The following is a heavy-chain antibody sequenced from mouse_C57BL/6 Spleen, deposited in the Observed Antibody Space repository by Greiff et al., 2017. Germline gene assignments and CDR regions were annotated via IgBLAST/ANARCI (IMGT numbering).Heavy chain of an antibody. V-gene: IGHV1-69*01. CDR1: GYTFTSYW. D-gene: IGHD1-1*01. J-gene: IGHJ1*03. CDR2: IDPSDSYT. Sequence: VQLQQPGAELVMPGASVKLSCKASGYTFTSYWMHWVKQRPGQGLEWIGEIDPSDSYTNYNQKFKGKSTLTVDKSSSTAYMQLSSLTSEDSAVYYCARRGAYGGYFDVWGTGTTVTVSS. CDR3: ARRGAYGGYFDV.